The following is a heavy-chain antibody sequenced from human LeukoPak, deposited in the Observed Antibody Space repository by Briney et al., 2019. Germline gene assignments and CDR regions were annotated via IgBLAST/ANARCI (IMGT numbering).Heavy chain of an antibody. CDR2: IYYSGST. D-gene: IGHD4-11*01. CDR3: ARLHSLKFDY. V-gene: IGHV4-59*01. Sequence: NPSETLSLTCTVSGGSISSYYWSWIRQPPGKGLEWIGYIYYSGSTNYNPSLKSRVTISVDTSKNQFSLKLSSVTAADTAVYYCARLHSLKFDYWGQGTLVTVSS. CDR1: GGSISSYY. J-gene: IGHJ4*02.